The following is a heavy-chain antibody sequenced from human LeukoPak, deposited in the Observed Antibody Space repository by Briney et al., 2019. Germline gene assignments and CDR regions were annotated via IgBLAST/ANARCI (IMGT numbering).Heavy chain of an antibody. V-gene: IGHV3-23*01. Sequence: PGGSLILSCVASGFSFTTYAMSWVRQAPGKGLEWLSVISGSGGSAYVADSVKGRFTISRDNSNNTVFLQMNNLRPEDTAKYYCAKDRQGRAASDYWGQGTLVSVSS. CDR1: GFSFTTYA. CDR2: ISGSGGSA. CDR3: AKDRQGRAASDY. D-gene: IGHD6-25*01. J-gene: IGHJ4*02.